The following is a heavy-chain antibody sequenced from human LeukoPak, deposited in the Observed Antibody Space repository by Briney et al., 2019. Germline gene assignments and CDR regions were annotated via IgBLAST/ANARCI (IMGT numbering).Heavy chain of an antibody. D-gene: IGHD3-9*01. J-gene: IGHJ3*02. CDR2: IYYSGST. CDR3: ARRARVLTGYPKGAFDI. CDR1: GGSISSGDYY. V-gene: IGHV4-30-4*08. Sequence: SETLSLTCTVSGGSISSGDYYWRWIRQPPGKGLEWIGYIYYSGSTYYNPSLKSRVTISVDTSKNQFSLKLSSVTAADTAVYYCARRARVLTGYPKGAFDIWGKGTMVTVSS.